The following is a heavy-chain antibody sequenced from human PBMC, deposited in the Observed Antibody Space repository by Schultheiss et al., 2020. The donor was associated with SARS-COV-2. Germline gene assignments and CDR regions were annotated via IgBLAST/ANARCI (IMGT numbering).Heavy chain of an antibody. Sequence: GSLRLSCAASGFTFSSYAMSWVRQAPGKGLEWVSAISGSGGSTYYADSVKGRFTISRDNSKNTLYLQMNSLRAEDTAVYYCARDKRRDYDSSGYYYYWGQGTLVTVSS. CDR1: GFTFSSYA. CDR3: ARDKRRDYDSSGYYYY. J-gene: IGHJ4*02. CDR2: ISGSGGST. D-gene: IGHD3-22*01. V-gene: IGHV3-23*01.